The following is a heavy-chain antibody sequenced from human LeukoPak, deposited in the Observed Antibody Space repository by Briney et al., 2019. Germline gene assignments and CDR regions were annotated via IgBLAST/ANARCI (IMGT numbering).Heavy chain of an antibody. CDR1: GFTFSSYS. CDR3: AGDYSSSDY. D-gene: IGHD6-13*01. J-gene: IGHJ4*02. CDR2: ISSSSSYI. V-gene: IGHV3-21*01. Sequence: GALRLSCAASGFTFSSYSMNWVRQAPGKGLEWVSPISSSSSYIYYADSVKGRFTISRDNAMNSLYLQMNSLRAEDTAVYYCAGDYSSSDYWGQGTLVTVSS.